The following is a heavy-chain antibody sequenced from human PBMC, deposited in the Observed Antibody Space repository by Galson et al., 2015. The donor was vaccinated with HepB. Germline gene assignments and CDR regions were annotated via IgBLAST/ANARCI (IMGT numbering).Heavy chain of an antibody. D-gene: IGHD3-22*01. Sequence: CAISGDSVSSNSAAWNWIRQSQSRGLEWLGRTYYRSKWYNDYAVSVKSRITINPDTSKNQFSLQLNSVTPEDTAVYYCARDDLNTDSSGYYNWFDPWGQGTPVTVSP. J-gene: IGHJ5*02. CDR2: TYYRSKWYN. CDR1: GDSVSSNSAA. CDR3: ARDDLNTDSSGYYNWFDP. V-gene: IGHV6-1*01.